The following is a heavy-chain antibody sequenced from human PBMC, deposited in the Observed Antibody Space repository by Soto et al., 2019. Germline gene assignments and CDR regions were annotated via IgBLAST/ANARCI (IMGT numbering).Heavy chain of an antibody. J-gene: IGHJ5*02. V-gene: IGHV4-34*01. CDR2: INHSGST. CDR1: GGSFSGYY. Sequence: TSETLSLTCAVYGGSFSGYYWSWIRQPPGKGLEWIGEINHSGSTNYNPSLKSRVTISVDTSKNQFSLKLSSVTAADTAVCYCARGRRAGRFLTGPRWFDPWGQGPLVTVSS. D-gene: IGHD2-21*01. CDR3: ARGRRAGRFLTGPRWFDP.